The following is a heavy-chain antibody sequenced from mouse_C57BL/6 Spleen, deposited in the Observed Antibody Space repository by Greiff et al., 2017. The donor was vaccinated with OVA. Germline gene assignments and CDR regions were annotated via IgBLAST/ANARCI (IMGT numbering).Heavy chain of an antibody. CDR1: GYAFSSYW. J-gene: IGHJ3*01. D-gene: IGHD2-4*01. CDR3: ARGGGLPFAY. Sequence: QVQLKESGAELVKPGASVKISCKASGYAFSSYWMNWVKQRPGKGLEWIGQIYPGDGDTNYNGKFKGKATLTADKSSSTAYMQLSSLTSEDAAVYFCARGGGLPFAYWGQGTLVTVSA. CDR2: IYPGDGDT. V-gene: IGHV1-80*01.